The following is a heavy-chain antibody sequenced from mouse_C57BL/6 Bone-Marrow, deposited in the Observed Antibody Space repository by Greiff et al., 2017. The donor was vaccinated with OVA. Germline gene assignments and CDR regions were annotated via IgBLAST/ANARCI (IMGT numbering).Heavy chain of an antibody. D-gene: IGHD1-1*01. J-gene: IGHJ2*01. CDR3: ARWGITTVVAEDY. Sequence: QVQLQQPGAELVKPGASVKMSCKASGYTFTSYWITWVKQRPGQGLEWIGDIYPGSGSTNYNEKFKSKATLTVDTSSSTAYMQLSSLTSEDSAVYYCARWGITTVVAEDYWGQGTTLTVSS. V-gene: IGHV1-55*01. CDR1: GYTFTSYW. CDR2: IYPGSGST.